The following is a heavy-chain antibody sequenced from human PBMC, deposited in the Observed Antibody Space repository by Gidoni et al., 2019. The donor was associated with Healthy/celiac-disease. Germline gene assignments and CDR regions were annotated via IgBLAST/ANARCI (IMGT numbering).Heavy chain of an antibody. CDR1: GGSISSSSYY. D-gene: IGHD2-21*01. CDR3: ASPFQYCGGDCYIRAFDI. CDR2: IYYSGST. J-gene: IGHJ3*02. V-gene: IGHV4-39*01. Sequence: QLHLQESGPGLVKPSETLSLTCTVSGGSISSSSYYWGWIRQPPGKGLEWIGSIYYSGSTYYNPSIKSRVTIYVDTSKNQFSLKLSSVTAADTAGYYCASPFQYCGGDCYIRAFDIWGQGTMVTVSS.